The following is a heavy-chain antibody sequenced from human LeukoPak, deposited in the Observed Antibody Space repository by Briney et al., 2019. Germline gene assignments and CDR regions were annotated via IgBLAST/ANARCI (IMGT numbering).Heavy chain of an antibody. CDR1: GYTFTGYY. V-gene: IGHV1-2*02. D-gene: IGHD2-2*01. J-gene: IGHJ4*02. CDR2: INPNSGDT. Sequence: ASVKVSCKASGYTFTGYYMHWVRQAPGQGLEWMGWINPNSGDTNYAQRFQGRVTMTRDTSISTAYMDLSRLRSDDTAVYYCARDSGYCSSTGCYYSDYWGQGTLVTVSS. CDR3: ARDSGYCSSTGCYYSDY.